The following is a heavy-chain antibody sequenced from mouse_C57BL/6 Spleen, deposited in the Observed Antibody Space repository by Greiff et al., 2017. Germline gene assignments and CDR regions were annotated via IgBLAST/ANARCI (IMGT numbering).Heavy chain of an antibody. V-gene: IGHV1-62-2*01. CDR1: GYTFTEYT. Sequence: LMKPGASVKLSCKASGYTFTEYTIHWVKQRSGQGLEWNGWFYPGSGSIKYNEKFKDKATLTADKSSSTVYMELSRLTSEDSAVYFCARHEDGTAQAGYYFDYWGQGTTLTVSS. J-gene: IGHJ2*01. CDR2: FYPGSGSI. CDR3: ARHEDGTAQAGYYFDY. D-gene: IGHD3-2*02.